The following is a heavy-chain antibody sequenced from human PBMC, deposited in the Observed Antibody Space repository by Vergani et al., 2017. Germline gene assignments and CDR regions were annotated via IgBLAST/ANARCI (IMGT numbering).Heavy chain of an antibody. V-gene: IGHV4-34*01. CDR2: INHSGST. D-gene: IGHD3-16*02. J-gene: IGHJ6*03. CDR3: ARMVAPGVIPVRYYYDYMDV. Sequence: QVQLQQWGAGLLKPSETLSLTCAVYGGSFSGYYWSWIRQPPGKGLEWIGEINHSGSTNYNPSLKSRVTISVDTSKNQFSLKLSSVTAADTAVYYCARMVAPGVIPVRYYYDYMDVWGKGTTVTVSS. CDR1: GGSFSGYY.